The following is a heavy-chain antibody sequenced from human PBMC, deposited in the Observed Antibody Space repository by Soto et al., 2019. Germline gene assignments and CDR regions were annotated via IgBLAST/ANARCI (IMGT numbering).Heavy chain of an antibody. D-gene: IGHD2-2*01. Sequence: QITLKESGPTLVKPTQTLTLTCTFSGFSLSTSGVGVGWIRQPPGKALEWLALIYWDDDKRYSPSLKSRLTNXKXTXXNQVVLTMTNMDPVDTATYYCAHSLYQLLGEAFDIWGQGTMVTVSS. CDR3: AHSLYQLLGEAFDI. CDR1: GFSLSTSGVG. J-gene: IGHJ3*02. CDR2: IYWDDDK. V-gene: IGHV2-5*02.